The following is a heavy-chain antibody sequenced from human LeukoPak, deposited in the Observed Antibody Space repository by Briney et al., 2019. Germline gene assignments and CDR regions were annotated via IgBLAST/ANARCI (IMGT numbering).Heavy chain of an antibody. V-gene: IGHV5-10-1*01. CDR3: ARETGDYNKYGMDV. D-gene: IGHD7-27*01. J-gene: IGHJ6*02. CDR1: GYTFTTYW. Sequence: GESLKISCKGSGYTFTTYWITWVRQMPGKGLEWMGRIDPGDAYTNYSPSFQGHVTISADKSISTAYLQWSSLKASDTATYYCARETGDYNKYGMDVWGQGTTV. CDR2: IDPGDAYT.